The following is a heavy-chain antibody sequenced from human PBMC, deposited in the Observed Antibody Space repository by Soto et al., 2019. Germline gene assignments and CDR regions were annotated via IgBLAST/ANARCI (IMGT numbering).Heavy chain of an antibody. CDR2: ISGGGGST. Sequence: EVQLLESGGRLVQPGGSLRLSCAASGFSFSIYAMNWVRQAPGKGLEWVSGISGGGGSTYHADSVKGRFTISRDNSKNTRYLQMNSLRAEETAVYYCAKDPTSYDSSAQFDSWGQGTLVTVSS. J-gene: IGHJ4*02. CDR1: GFSFSIYA. D-gene: IGHD3-22*01. V-gene: IGHV3-23*01. CDR3: AKDPTSYDSSAQFDS.